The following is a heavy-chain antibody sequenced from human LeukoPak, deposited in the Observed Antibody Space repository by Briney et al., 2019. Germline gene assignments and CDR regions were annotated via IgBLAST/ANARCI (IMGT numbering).Heavy chain of an antibody. CDR1: GFTFSSYG. CDR2: ISYDGSNK. J-gene: IGHJ4*02. Sequence: GGSVRLSCAASGFTFSSYGMHWVRQAPGKGLEWVAVISYDGSNKYYADSVKGRFTISRDNSKNTLYLQMNSLRAEDTAVYYCAKDFGVWYCSGGSCYFDYWGQGTLVTVSS. V-gene: IGHV3-30*18. CDR3: AKDFGVWYCSGGSCYFDY. D-gene: IGHD2-15*01.